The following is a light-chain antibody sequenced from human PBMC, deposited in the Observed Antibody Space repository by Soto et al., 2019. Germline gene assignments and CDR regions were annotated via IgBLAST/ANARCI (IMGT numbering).Light chain of an antibody. J-gene: IGKJ1*01. Sequence: EIVMTQSPATLSVSPGERATLSCRASQSVGNNLAWFQQKPGQAPRLLIYAASTRATGIPVSFSGSGYGKDITLSIRSLQSEDYAVNYSNQYKDWRRWWWTFGQGTKVEIK. CDR2: AAS. V-gene: IGKV3-15*01. CDR3: NQYKDWRRWWWT. CDR1: QSVGNN.